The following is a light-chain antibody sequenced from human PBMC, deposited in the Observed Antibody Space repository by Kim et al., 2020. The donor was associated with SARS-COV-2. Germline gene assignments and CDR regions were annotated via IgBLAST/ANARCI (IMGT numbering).Light chain of an antibody. CDR1: NLEKRN. Sequence: SVALVQTARMTCGGDNLEKRNVHWYHRGPGQPPLLVIYRDSQRPSGIPERVSRSHSGTTATLTISRVQAGDEADYYCQVWDGRAVVFGGGTQVTVL. CDR3: QVWDGRAVV. V-gene: IGLV3-9*01. CDR2: RDS. J-gene: IGLJ2*01.